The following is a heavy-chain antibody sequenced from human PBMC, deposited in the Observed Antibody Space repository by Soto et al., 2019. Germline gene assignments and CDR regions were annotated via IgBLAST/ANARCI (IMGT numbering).Heavy chain of an antibody. CDR1: GFTFSDYA. V-gene: IGHV3-23*01. CDR2: LNGAGGST. CDR3: AAPRDEYGSGISWFTYGMDV. D-gene: IGHD3-10*01. J-gene: IGHJ6*02. Sequence: LRLSCLASGFTFSDYAMTWVRHVPGRGLEWVSSLNGAGGSTYYADSVRGRFTISRDNSQNTLFLQMNRLTVDDTAIYYCAAPRDEYGSGISWFTYGMDVWGQGTTVTVSS.